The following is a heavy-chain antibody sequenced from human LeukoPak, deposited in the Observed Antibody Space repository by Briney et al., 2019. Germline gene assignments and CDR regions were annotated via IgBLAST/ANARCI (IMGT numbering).Heavy chain of an antibody. CDR3: AGLGYSYGYYYMDV. J-gene: IGHJ6*03. V-gene: IGHV4-4*07. CDR2: IYSTGST. D-gene: IGHD5-18*01. CDR1: GGSISSYY. Sequence: SETLSLTCTVSGGSISSYYWSWIRQPAGKGLEWIGRIYSTGSTNYNPSLKSRVTISVDTSKNQFSLKLSSVTAADTAVYYCAGLGYSYGYYYMDVWGKGTTVTVSS.